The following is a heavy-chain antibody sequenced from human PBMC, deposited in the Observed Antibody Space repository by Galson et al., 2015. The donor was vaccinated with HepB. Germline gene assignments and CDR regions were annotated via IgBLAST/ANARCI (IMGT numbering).Heavy chain of an antibody. Sequence: SLRLSCAVSGFIFSSHGMTWVRQAPGKGLEWVSVLYSGGSTYYADSVKGRFTISRDNSKNTLYLQMNSLRVEDTAVYYCARGLSLYGAIYWGQGTLVTVSS. D-gene: IGHD4-17*01. CDR1: GFIFSSHG. CDR3: ARGLSLYGAIY. J-gene: IGHJ4*02. CDR2: LYSGGST. V-gene: IGHV3-23*03.